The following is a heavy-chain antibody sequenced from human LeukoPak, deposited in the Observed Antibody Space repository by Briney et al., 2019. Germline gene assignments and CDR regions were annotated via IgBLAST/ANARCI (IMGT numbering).Heavy chain of an antibody. Sequence: GGSLTLSCAASGFTFSDYYMSWIRQAPGKGLEWVSYISSSGNTIYYADSVKGRFTISRDNAKNSLYLQMNSLRAEDTAVYYCARDRYYYDSSAPPLYWGQGTLVTVSS. J-gene: IGHJ4*02. CDR2: ISSSGNTI. CDR3: ARDRYYYDSSAPPLY. D-gene: IGHD3-22*01. CDR1: GFTFSDYY. V-gene: IGHV3-11*01.